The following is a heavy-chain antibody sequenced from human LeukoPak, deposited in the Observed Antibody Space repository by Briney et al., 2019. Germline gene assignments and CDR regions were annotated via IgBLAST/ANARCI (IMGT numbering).Heavy chain of an antibody. J-gene: IGHJ3*02. D-gene: IGHD2-15*01. CDR2: ISGSCGST. Sequence: GGSLRLSCAASGFTFSSYAMSWVRQAPGKGLEWVSAISGSCGSTYYADSVKGRFTISRDNSKNTLYLQMNSLRADDTAVYYCAKQEGEVVTPYDAFDIWGQGTMVTVSS. V-gene: IGHV3-23*01. CDR1: GFTFSSYA. CDR3: AKQEGEVVTPYDAFDI.